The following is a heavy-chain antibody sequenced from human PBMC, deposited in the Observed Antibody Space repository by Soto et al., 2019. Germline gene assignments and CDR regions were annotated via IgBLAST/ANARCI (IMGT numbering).Heavy chain of an antibody. Sequence: GGSLRLSCAASGFTFSSYAMSWVRQAPGKGLEWVSAISGSGGSTYYADSVKGRFTISRDNSKNTLYLQMNGLRAEDTAVYYCAKGGGPLSYYFDYWGQGTLVTVSS. V-gene: IGHV3-23*01. D-gene: IGHD2-15*01. J-gene: IGHJ4*02. CDR1: GFTFSSYA. CDR2: ISGSGGST. CDR3: AKGGGPLSYYFDY.